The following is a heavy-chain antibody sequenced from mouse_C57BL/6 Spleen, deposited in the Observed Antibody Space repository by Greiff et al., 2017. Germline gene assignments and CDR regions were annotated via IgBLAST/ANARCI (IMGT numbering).Heavy chain of an antibody. CDR3: AVYEEGFAY. CDR2: IHPNSGST. J-gene: IGHJ3*01. CDR1: GYTFTSYW. Sequence: QVQLQQPGAELVKPGASVQLSCKASGYTFTSYWMHWVKQRPGQGLAWIGMIHPNSGSTNYNEKFKSKATLTVDKSSSPAYMQLSSLTSEDSAVYYCAVYEEGFAYWGQGTLVTVSA. V-gene: IGHV1-64*01. D-gene: IGHD2-12*01.